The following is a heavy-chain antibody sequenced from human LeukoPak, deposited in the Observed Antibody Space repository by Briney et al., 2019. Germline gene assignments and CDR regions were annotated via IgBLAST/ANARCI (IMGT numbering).Heavy chain of an antibody. CDR1: GFTFSNFW. V-gene: IGHV3-23*01. CDR3: AKGAGSSSWSSWFDP. D-gene: IGHD6-13*01. CDR2: ISGSGGST. Sequence: PGGSLRLSCAASGFTFSNFWMTWVRQAPGKGLEWVSAISGSGGSTYYADSVKGRFTISRDNSKNTLYLQMNSLRAEDTAVYYCAKGAGSSSWSSWFDPWGQGTLVTVSS. J-gene: IGHJ5*02.